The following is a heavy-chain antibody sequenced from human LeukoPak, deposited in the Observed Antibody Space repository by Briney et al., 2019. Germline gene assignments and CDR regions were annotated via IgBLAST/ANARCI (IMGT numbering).Heavy chain of an antibody. Sequence: SETLSLTCTVSGGSISSSIYYWGWIRQPPGKGLEWIGSIYYSGSTYDNPSLKSRVTISVNTSKNQFSLKLSSVTAADTAVYYCAREVLGLGTDYWGQGTLVTVSS. V-gene: IGHV4-39*07. D-gene: IGHD3/OR15-3a*01. CDR2: IYYSGST. CDR1: GGSISSSIYY. J-gene: IGHJ4*02. CDR3: AREVLGLGTDY.